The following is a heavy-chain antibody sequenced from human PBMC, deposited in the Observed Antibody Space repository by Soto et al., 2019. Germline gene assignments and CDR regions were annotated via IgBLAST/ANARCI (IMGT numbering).Heavy chain of an antibody. D-gene: IGHD3-3*01. CDR2: TYHRSKWYN. Sequence: SETLSLTCAISGDSVSSNSAAWNWIRQSPSRGLEWLGRTYHRSKWYNDYAVSVKSRITINPDTSKNQFSLQLNSVTPEDTAVYYCAKSRVGIFGVVYYYYGMDVWGQGTTVTVSS. V-gene: IGHV6-1*01. CDR1: GDSVSSNSAA. J-gene: IGHJ6*02. CDR3: AKSRVGIFGVVYYYYGMDV.